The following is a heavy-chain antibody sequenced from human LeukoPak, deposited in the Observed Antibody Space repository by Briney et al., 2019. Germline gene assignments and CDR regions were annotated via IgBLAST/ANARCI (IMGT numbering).Heavy chain of an antibody. D-gene: IGHD3-10*01. Sequence: PGGSLRLSCAASGFTFSSYSMNWVRQAPGKGLEWVSSISSSSSSYIYYADSVKGRFTISRDNAKNSLYLQMNSLRAEDTAVYYCARDNGYGSGSYNGMDVWGQGTTVTVSS. CDR3: ARDNGYGSGSYNGMDV. CDR2: ISSSSSSYI. J-gene: IGHJ6*02. V-gene: IGHV3-21*01. CDR1: GFTFSSYS.